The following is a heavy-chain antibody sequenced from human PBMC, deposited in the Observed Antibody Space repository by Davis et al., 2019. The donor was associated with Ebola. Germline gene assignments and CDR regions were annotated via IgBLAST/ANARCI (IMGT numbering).Heavy chain of an antibody. CDR1: GFTFSGSA. CDR3: ARDVRRWFDY. V-gene: IGHV3-73*01. Sequence: PGGSLRLSCAASGFTFSGSAMHWVRQASGKGLEWVGRIRSKANSYATAYAASVKGRFTISRDDSKNTAYLQMNSLKTEDTAVYYCARDVRRWFDYWGQGTLVTVSS. CDR2: IRSKANSYAT. D-gene: IGHD4-23*01. J-gene: IGHJ4*02.